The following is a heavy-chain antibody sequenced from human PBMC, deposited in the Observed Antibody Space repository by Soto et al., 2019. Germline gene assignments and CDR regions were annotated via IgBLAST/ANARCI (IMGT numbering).Heavy chain of an antibody. J-gene: IGHJ4*02. Sequence: QVQLVESGGGVVQPGRSLRLSCAASGFTFSSYGMHWVRQAPGKGLEWVAVISYDGSNKYYADSVKGRFTISRDNSKNTLYLQMNSLRAEDTAVYYCATPSLYCGGDCSLPDYWGQGTLVTVSS. CDR3: ATPSLYCGGDCSLPDY. V-gene: IGHV3-30*03. CDR2: ISYDGSNK. D-gene: IGHD2-21*02. CDR1: GFTFSSYG.